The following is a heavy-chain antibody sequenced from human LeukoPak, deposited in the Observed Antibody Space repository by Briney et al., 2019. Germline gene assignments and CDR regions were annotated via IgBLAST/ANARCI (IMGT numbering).Heavy chain of an antibody. J-gene: IGHJ4*02. CDR3: ARVGGYCGGDCYLDY. D-gene: IGHD2-21*02. Sequence: SETLSLTCTVSGGSISSYYWSWIRQPPGKGLEWIGYICYSGSTNYNPSLKSRVTISVDTSKNQFSLKLSSVTAADTAVYYCARVGGYCGGDCYLDYWGQGTLVTVSS. CDR2: ICYSGST. V-gene: IGHV4-59*01. CDR1: GGSISSYY.